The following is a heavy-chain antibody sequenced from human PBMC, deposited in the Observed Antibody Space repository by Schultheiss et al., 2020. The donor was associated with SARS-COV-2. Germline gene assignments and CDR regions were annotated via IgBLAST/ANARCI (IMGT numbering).Heavy chain of an antibody. CDR1: GGSISSYY. CDR3: AKGGELDAFDI. D-gene: IGHD1-26*01. J-gene: IGHJ3*02. CDR2: IYTSGST. V-gene: IGHV4-4*07. Sequence: SQTLSLTCTVSGGSISSYYWSWIRQPAGKGLEWIGRIYTSGSTNYNPSLKSRVTISVDTSKNQFSLKLSSVTAADTAVYYCAKGGELDAFDIWGQGTMVTVSS.